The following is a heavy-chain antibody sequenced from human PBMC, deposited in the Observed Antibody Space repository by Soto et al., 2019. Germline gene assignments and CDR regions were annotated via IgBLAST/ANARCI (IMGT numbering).Heavy chain of an antibody. CDR1: GFTFSNYA. CDR2: ISYDGDNE. V-gene: IGHV3-30*03. Sequence: GGSLRLSCAASGFTFSNYAMHWVRQAPGKGLEWLAIISYDGDNEYYADTVRGRFTISRDNSKNTLYLQTNNLRAEDTAVYYCARGGSGHYDFWSGYLRSHYYYYGMDVWGQGTTVTVSS. CDR3: ARGGSGHYDFWSGYLRSHYYYYGMDV. J-gene: IGHJ6*02. D-gene: IGHD3-3*01.